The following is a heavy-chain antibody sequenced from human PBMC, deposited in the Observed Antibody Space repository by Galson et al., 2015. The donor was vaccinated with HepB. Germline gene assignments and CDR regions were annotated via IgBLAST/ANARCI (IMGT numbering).Heavy chain of an antibody. V-gene: IGHV1-2*02. D-gene: IGHD4-23*01. J-gene: IGHJ1*01. CDR3: ARGGVTPYEYFQH. Sequence: SVKVSCKASGYTFTGYYMHWVRQAPGQGLEWMGWINPNSGGTNFAQKFQGRVTMTSDTSISTAYMELSRLRSDDTAVYYCARGGVTPYEYFQHWGQGTLVTVSS. CDR1: GYTFTGYY. CDR2: INPNSGGT.